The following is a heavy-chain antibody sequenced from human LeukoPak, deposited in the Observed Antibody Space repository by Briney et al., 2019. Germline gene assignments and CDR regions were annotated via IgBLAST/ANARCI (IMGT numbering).Heavy chain of an antibody. J-gene: IGHJ2*01. CDR2: IYCSGST. V-gene: IGHV4-59*08. D-gene: IGHD4-17*01. Sequence: SETLSLTCTVSGGSISSYYWSWIRQPPGKGLEWIGYIYCSGSTNYNPFLKSRVTISVDTSKNQFSLKLSSVTAADTAVYYCVGGDYAHWYFDLWGRGTLVTVSS. CDR3: VGGDYAHWYFDL. CDR1: GGSISSYY.